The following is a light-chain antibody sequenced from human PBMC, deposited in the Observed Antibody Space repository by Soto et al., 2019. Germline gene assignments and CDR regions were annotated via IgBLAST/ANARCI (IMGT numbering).Light chain of an antibody. CDR3: QLYGTSPKT. Sequence: EIVLTQSPGTLSLSPGERATLSCRASQSVSSSYLAWYQQKPGQAPRLLIYGASNRATGIADRFSGSGSGTDFTLTISRLEPEDFAVYYCQLYGTSPKTFGQGTKVDIK. CDR1: QSVSSSY. V-gene: IGKV3-20*01. CDR2: GAS. J-gene: IGKJ1*01.